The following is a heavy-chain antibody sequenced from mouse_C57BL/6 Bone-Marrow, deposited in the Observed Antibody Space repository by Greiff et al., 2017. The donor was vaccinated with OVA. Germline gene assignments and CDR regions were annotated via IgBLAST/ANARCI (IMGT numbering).Heavy chain of an antibody. Sequence: VQLQQSGAEPVKPGASVKISCKASGYAFSSYWMNWVKQRPGKGLEWIGQIYPGDGDTNYNGKFKGKATLTADKSSSTAYMQLSSLTSEDSAVYFCAGGGIYYDYDGDFDYWGQGTTLTVSS. J-gene: IGHJ2*01. D-gene: IGHD2-4*01. CDR1: GYAFSSYW. V-gene: IGHV1-80*01. CDR3: AGGGIYYDYDGDFDY. CDR2: IYPGDGDT.